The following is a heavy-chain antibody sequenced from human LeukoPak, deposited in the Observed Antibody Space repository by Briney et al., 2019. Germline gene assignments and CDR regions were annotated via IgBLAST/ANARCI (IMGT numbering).Heavy chain of an antibody. D-gene: IGHD3-10*01. J-gene: IGHJ6*02. CDR3: ARDNLWFGDPYYYGMDV. V-gene: IGHV3-7*04. CDR2: IKQDGSEK. Sequence: PGGSLRLSCAASGFTFSSYWMSLVRQAPGKGLEWVANIKQDGSEKYYVDSVKGRFTISRDNAKNSLCLQMNSLRAEDTAVYYCARDNLWFGDPYYYGMDVWGQGTTVTVSS. CDR1: GFTFSSYW.